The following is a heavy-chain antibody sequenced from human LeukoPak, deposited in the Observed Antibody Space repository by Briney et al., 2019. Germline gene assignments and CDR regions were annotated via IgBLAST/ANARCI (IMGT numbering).Heavy chain of an antibody. D-gene: IGHD1-26*01. CDR2: ISGSGGHT. Sequence: GGSLRLSCATSGFAFQTYALSWVRQAPGKGLEWVSTISGSGGHTYHADFVKGRFTISRDNSRDTLYLQMNSLRAEDTAVYYCAKFFRRGATLWEYYDCWGQGTLVTVSS. J-gene: IGHJ4*02. CDR3: AKFFRRGATLWEYYDC. V-gene: IGHV3-23*01. CDR1: GFAFQTYA.